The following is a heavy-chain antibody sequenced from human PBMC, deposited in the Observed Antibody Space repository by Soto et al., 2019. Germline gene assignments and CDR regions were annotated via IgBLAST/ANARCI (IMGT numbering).Heavy chain of an antibody. CDR1: GFTVSSNY. V-gene: IGHV3-53*01. Sequence: EVQLVESGGGLIQPGGSLRLSCAASGFTVSSNYMSWVRQAPGKGREWVSVIYTGGSTYYEDSIKGRLTISRDKSTNTLYLQMNSLRAEATAACYCARDRVAGGYPWYFEHWGQGTVVTVSS. CDR3: ARDRVAGGYPWYFEH. D-gene: IGHD6-13*01. J-gene: IGHJ1*01. CDR2: IYTGGST.